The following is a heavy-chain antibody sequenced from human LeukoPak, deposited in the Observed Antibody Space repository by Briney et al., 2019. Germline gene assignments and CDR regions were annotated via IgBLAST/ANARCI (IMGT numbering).Heavy chain of an antibody. CDR1: GYTFTCYY. D-gene: IGHD3-3*01. CDR2: INPNSGGT. CDR3: ARDLAYDFWSGYSNDY. J-gene: IGHJ4*02. Sequence: GASVKVSCKASGYTFTCYYMHWVRQAPGQGLEWMGWINPNSGGTNYAQKFQGTVTMTMATSISTAYMELSRLRSDDTAVYYCARDLAYDFWSGYSNDYWGQGTLVTVSS. V-gene: IGHV1-2*02.